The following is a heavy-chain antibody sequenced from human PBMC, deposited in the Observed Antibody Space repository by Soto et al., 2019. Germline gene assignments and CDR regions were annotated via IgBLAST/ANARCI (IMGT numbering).Heavy chain of an antibody. Sequence: QIELQESGPGLVKPSQTLSLTCFVSGYFIGAGGYYWSWIRHHPGKGLEWIGSFYSSGSIIYNPSLRSRASISGDRSTNQFSMSLTSGTAADTARYYCARMYSSGSGWFHPWGQGTLVTVSS. V-gene: IGHV4-31*03. CDR2: FYSSGSI. CDR1: GYFIGAGGYY. D-gene: IGHD6-19*01. J-gene: IGHJ5*02. CDR3: ARMYSSGSGWFHP.